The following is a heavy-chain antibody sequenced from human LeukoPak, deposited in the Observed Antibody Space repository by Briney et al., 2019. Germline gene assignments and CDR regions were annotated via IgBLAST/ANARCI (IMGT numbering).Heavy chain of an antibody. CDR3: ARGDYYDSSGYPTFDY. J-gene: IGHJ4*02. CDR2: IYYSGST. V-gene: IGHV4-39*07. CDR1: GGSISSSSYY. Sequence: RSSETLSLTCTVSGGSISSSSYYWGWIRQPPGKGLEWIGSIYYSGSTYYNPSPKSRVTISVDTSKNQFSLKLSSVTAADTAVYYCARGDYYDSSGYPTFDYWGQGTLVTVSS. D-gene: IGHD3-22*01.